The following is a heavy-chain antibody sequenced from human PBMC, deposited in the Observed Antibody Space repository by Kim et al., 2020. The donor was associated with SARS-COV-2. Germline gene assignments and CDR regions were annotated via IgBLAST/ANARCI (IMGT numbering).Heavy chain of an antibody. D-gene: IGHD3-22*01. CDR1: GFPFSASA. CDR2: IRRKAYNYAT. V-gene: IGHV3-73*01. J-gene: IGHJ3*02. CDR3: TILRCGYSGGDDAVDI. Sequence: GGSLRLSCAASGFPFSASAIHWVRQASGKGLEWIGRIRRKAYNYATVYPASVKGRFTISRDDSKNTAYLQMNSLKTEDTAVYYCTILRCGYSGGDDAVDIWGQGTRVTDSA.